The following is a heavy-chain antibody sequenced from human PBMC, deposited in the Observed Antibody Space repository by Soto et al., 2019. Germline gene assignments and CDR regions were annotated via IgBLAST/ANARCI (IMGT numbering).Heavy chain of an antibody. D-gene: IGHD5-18*01. CDR3: AREEGYSHYYYGMDV. CDR2: IYYTGST. V-gene: IGHV4-59*12. Sequence: SETLSLTCTVSGGSISGYYWSWIRQPPGKRLEWIGYIYYTGSTNYNPSLKSRVTISIDTSKNQFSLKLSSVTAADTAVYYCAREEGYSHYYYGMDVWGQGTTVTVSS. J-gene: IGHJ6*02. CDR1: GGSISGYY.